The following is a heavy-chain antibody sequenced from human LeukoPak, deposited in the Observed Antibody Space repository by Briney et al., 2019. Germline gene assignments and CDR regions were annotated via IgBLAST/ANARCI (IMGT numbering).Heavy chain of an antibody. D-gene: IGHD1-26*01. J-gene: IGHJ4*02. CDR3: AKDGGTLTGVN. V-gene: IGHV3-23*01. CDR2: ITGSGTSA. Sequence: GGSPRLSCAASGFTFNNYTLHWVRQAPGKRLEWVSMITGSGTSAYYADSVNGRFTISRDNSKKTLYLQMSSLSADDTAVYYCAKDGGTLTGVNWGQGTLVAVSS. CDR1: GFTFNNYT.